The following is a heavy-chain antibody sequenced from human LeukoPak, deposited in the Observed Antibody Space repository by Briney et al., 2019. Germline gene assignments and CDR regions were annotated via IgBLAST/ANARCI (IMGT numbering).Heavy chain of an antibody. D-gene: IGHD1-26*01. CDR2: LEPEDGET. J-gene: IGHJ6*02. CDR3: AVVRPLPYGGARYGMDV. Sequence: RASVKVYCKVSGYTLTELSMPWVRQAPVKGLEWMGGLEPEDGETIYAQKFQGRVTMTEDTSTDTAYMELSSLRSEDTAVYYCAVVRPLPYGGARYGMDVWGQGTTVTVSS. V-gene: IGHV1-24*01. CDR1: GYTLTELS.